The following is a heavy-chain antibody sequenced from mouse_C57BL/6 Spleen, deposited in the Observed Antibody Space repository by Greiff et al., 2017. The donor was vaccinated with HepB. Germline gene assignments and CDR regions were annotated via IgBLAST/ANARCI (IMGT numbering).Heavy chain of an antibody. CDR1: GFTFSDYY. CDR3: ARSYGSAWYFDV. J-gene: IGHJ1*03. D-gene: IGHD1-1*01. CDR2: ISNGGGST. Sequence: EVQVVESGGGLVQPGGSLKLSCAASGFTFSDYYMYWVRQTPEKRLEWVAYISNGGGSTYYPDTVKGRFTISRDNAKNTLYLQMSRLKSEDTAMYYCARSYGSAWYFDVWGTGTTVTVSS. V-gene: IGHV5-12*01.